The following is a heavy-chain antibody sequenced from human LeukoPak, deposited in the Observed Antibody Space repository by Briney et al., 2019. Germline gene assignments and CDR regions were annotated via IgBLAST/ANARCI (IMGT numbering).Heavy chain of an antibody. CDR1: GGSISRYY. D-gene: IGHD5-12*01. Sequence: SETLSLTCTVSGGSISRYYWSWIRQPPGKGLEWIGYIYTSGSTNYNPSLKSRVTISVDTSKNQFSLKLSSVTAADTAVYYCARKNSGYDGRYYYYYMDVWGKGTTVTVSS. CDR2: IYTSGST. V-gene: IGHV4-4*09. CDR3: ARKNSGYDGRYYYYYMDV. J-gene: IGHJ6*03.